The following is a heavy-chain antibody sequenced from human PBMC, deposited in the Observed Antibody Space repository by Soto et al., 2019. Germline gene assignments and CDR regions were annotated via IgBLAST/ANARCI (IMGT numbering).Heavy chain of an antibody. Sequence: GGSLRLSCAASGFTFSSYSMNWVRQAPGKGLEWVSSISSSSSYIYYADSVKGRFTISRDDSKDTLYLQMNNLRAEDTAVYYCARGYGSESYVFDYWGQGTLVTVSS. CDR2: ISSSSSYI. D-gene: IGHD3-10*01. V-gene: IGHV3-21*01. CDR3: ARGYGSESYVFDY. J-gene: IGHJ4*02. CDR1: GFTFSSYS.